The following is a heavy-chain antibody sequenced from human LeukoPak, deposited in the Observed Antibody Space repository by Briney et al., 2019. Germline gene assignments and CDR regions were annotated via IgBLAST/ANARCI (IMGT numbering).Heavy chain of an antibody. CDR3: ATGSGHGFDI. Sequence: GGSLRLSCAASGFTFSSYWMHWVRQAPGKGLVWVSRINSDGSTTSYADSVKGRFTIPRDNDKNTLYLQMNSLRAEDTAVYYCATGSGHGFDIWGQGTMVTVSS. J-gene: IGHJ3*02. V-gene: IGHV3-74*01. D-gene: IGHD2-15*01. CDR1: GFTFSSYW. CDR2: INSDGSTT.